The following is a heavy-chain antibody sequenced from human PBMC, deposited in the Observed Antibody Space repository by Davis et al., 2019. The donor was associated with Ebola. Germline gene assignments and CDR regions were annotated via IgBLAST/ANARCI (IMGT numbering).Heavy chain of an antibody. J-gene: IGHJ4*02. D-gene: IGHD3-3*02. CDR3: TTETPQHHFWSGYWLAFDY. Sequence: PGGSLRLSCAASGFTFTNTWMSCVRQAPGKWLEWVGRIKSKTDGGTADYTAPVKGRFTIPREDSRNTVYLQMNSLKDEDTALYFCTTETPQHHFWSGYWLAFDYWSQGTLVTVSS. CDR1: GFTFTNTW. CDR2: IKSKTDGGTA. V-gene: IGHV3-15*01.